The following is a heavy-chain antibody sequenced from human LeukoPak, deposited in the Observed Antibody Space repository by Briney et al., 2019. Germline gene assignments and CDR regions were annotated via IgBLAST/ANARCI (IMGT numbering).Heavy chain of an antibody. D-gene: IGHD4-23*01. V-gene: IGHV1-69*13. CDR2: IIPIFGTA. CDR3: ARWDGGNSYAFDI. Sequence: ASVKVSCKASGYTFTSYGISWVRQAPGQGLEWMGGIIPIFGTANYAQKFQGRVTITADESTSTAYMELSSLRSEDTAVYYCARWDGGNSYAFDIWGQGTMVTVSS. CDR1: GYTFTSYG. J-gene: IGHJ3*02.